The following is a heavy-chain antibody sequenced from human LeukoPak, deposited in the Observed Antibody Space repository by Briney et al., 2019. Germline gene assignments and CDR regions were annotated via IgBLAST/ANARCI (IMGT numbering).Heavy chain of an antibody. D-gene: IGHD5-18*01. Sequence: SETLSLTCTVSGGSISSYYWSWIRQPPGKGLEWIGDIYYSGSTNYNPSLKSRVTISVDTSKNQFSLKLSSVTAADTAVYYCARAIGGYSYGRDVEFDYWGQGTRVTVPT. J-gene: IGHJ4*02. V-gene: IGHV4-59*01. CDR1: GGSISSYY. CDR2: IYYSGST. CDR3: ARAIGGYSYGRDVEFDY.